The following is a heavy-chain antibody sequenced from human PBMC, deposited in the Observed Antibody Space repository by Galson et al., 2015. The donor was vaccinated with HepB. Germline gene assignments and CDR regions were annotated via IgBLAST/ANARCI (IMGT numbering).Heavy chain of an antibody. J-gene: IGHJ4*02. V-gene: IGHV3-30*18. D-gene: IGHD1-20*01. Sequence: SLRLSCAASGFTFSSYGMHWVRQAPGKGLEWVAVISYDGSNKYYADSVKGRFTISRDNSKNTLYLQMNSLRAEDTAVYYCAKALRWYNWKPPFDYWGQGTLVTVSS. CDR3: AKALRWYNWKPPFDY. CDR2: ISYDGSNK. CDR1: GFTFSSYG.